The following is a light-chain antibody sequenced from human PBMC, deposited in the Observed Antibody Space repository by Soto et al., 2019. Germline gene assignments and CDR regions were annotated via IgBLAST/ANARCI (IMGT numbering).Light chain of an antibody. CDR3: QRRTDWPMP. CDR2: DAS. V-gene: IGKV3-11*01. J-gene: IGKJ5*01. CDR1: QSVSSY. Sequence: EILLTQSPATRSFSPGERATLSCRARQSVSSYLAWYQPRPGQAPRLLIYDASNRATGIPARLSGSGPGTGFHLPISRLEGQDFAVYYCQRRTDWPMPFGQGTRLEIK.